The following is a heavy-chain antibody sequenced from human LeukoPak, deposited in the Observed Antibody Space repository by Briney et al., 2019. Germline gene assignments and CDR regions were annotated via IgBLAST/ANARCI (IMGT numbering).Heavy chain of an antibody. J-gene: IGHJ4*02. CDR1: GFTFSSYS. CDR3: ARNYGSGSYGDY. Sequence: GGSLRLSCAATGFTFSSYSMNWVRQAPGKGLEWVSSISSSSSYIYYADSVKGRFTISRDNAKNSLYLQMNSLRAEDTAVYYCARNYGSGSYGDYWGQGTLVTVSS. CDR2: ISSSSSYI. V-gene: IGHV3-21*01. D-gene: IGHD3-10*01.